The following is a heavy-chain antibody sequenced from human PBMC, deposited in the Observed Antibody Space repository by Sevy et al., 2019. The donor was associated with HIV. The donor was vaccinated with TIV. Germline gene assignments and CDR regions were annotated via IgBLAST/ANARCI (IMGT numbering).Heavy chain of an antibody. CDR2: IRRKANGDAT. CDR3: ACDSWSDYFDN. D-gene: IGHD3-10*01. V-gene: IGHV3-73*01. Sequence: GGSLRLSCTAFGFTFSGSAMHWVRQAPGKGLEWVARIRRKANGDATEYAASVKGRFTISRDDSENTAYLQMNSLKTEDTAVYYCACDSWSDYFDNWGQGTLVTVSS. CDR1: GFTFSGSA. J-gene: IGHJ4*02.